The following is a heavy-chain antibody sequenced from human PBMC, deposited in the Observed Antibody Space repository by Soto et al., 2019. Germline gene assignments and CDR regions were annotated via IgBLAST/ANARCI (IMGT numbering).Heavy chain of an antibody. V-gene: IGHV3-23*01. CDR3: AREGGSIGGWFGRKFDS. J-gene: IGHJ4*02. Sequence: DVELLESGGGLVQPGGSLRLSCTASGFSFSTHAMSWVRQAPGKGLEWVSSISSGGTTTFYAASVEGRLTISRDKSKNTLYLQMNSLRADDTAVYYCAREGGSIGGWFGRKFDSWGQGTQVTVSS. CDR1: GFSFSTHA. D-gene: IGHD6-19*01. CDR2: ISSGGTTT.